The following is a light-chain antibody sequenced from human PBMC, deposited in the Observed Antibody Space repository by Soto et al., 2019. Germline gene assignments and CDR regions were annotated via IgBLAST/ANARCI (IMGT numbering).Light chain of an antibody. J-gene: IGKJ3*01. CDR3: QQYNNWPFT. CDR2: GAS. CDR1: QSVSSN. Sequence: EIVMTQSPATLSVSPGERATLSCRASQSVSSNLAWYQQKPGQAPRLLIYGASTRATGIPARFSGSGSGTEFTLTISILQSEDVAVYYCQQYNNWPFTFGPGTKVEIK. V-gene: IGKV3D-15*01.